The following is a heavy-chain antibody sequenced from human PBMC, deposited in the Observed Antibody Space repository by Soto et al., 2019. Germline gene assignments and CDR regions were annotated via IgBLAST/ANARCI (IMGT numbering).Heavy chain of an antibody. CDR1: GFTFSSYA. V-gene: IGHV3-30-3*01. CDR2: ISYDGSNK. J-gene: IGHJ4*02. Sequence: ESGGGVVQPGRSLRLSGAASGFTFSSYAMHWVRQAPGKGLEWVAVISYDGSNKYYADSVKGRFTISRDNSKNTLYLQMNSLRAEDTAVYYCARSPRPTWYFDYWGQGTLVTVSS. CDR3: ARSPRPTWYFDY.